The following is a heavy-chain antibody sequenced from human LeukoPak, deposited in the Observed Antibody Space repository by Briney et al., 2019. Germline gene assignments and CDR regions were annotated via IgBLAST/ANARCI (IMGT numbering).Heavy chain of an antibody. Sequence: PSETLSLTCAVCGGSFSGYYWSWIRQPPGKGLEWIEEINHSGSTNYNPSLKSRVTISVDTSKNQSSPKLSSVTAADTAVYYCARDSYCSGGSCYGPSAFDIWGQGTMVTVSS. V-gene: IGHV4-34*01. J-gene: IGHJ3*02. CDR2: INHSGST. CDR1: GGSFSGYY. CDR3: ARDSYCSGGSCYGPSAFDI. D-gene: IGHD2-15*01.